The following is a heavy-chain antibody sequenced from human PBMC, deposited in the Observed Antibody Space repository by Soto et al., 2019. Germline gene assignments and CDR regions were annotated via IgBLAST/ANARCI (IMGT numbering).Heavy chain of an antibody. Sequence: SETLPLTCSFFGCSMSPYYWSLIRQSPGKGLEWIANIYYRGNTNYNPSLESRVTISIDTSKNQFSLKLNSLTAADTAVYYCARHSKKTGDFDYYYGMDVWGQGTTVTVSS. D-gene: IGHD7-27*01. CDR3: ARHSKKTGDFDYYYGMDV. J-gene: IGHJ6*02. CDR1: GCSMSPYY. CDR2: IYYRGNT. V-gene: IGHV4-59*08.